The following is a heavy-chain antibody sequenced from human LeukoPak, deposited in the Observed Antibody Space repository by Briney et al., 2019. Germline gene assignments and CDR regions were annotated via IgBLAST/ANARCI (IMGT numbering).Heavy chain of an antibody. D-gene: IGHD6-19*01. CDR1: GYTFTGYY. J-gene: IGHJ4*02. V-gene: IGHV1-2*02. CDR3: ARAVAGIDY. CDR2: INPNSGVT. Sequence: ASVKVSCKASGYTFTGYYLHWVRQAPGQGLEWMGWINPNSGVTNYAQNFRGRVTMTGDTSISTGYMELSRLRSDDTALYYCARAVAGIDYWGQGTLVTVSS.